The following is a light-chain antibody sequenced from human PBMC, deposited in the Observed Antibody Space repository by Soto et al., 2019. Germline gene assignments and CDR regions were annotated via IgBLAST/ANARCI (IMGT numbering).Light chain of an antibody. CDR2: GAS. CDR3: QQYNNWPPT. V-gene: IGKV3D-15*01. CDR1: QSVSGN. J-gene: IGKJ1*01. Sequence: EIVMTQSPATRSVSPGERATLSCRASQSVSGNLAWYQQKPGQAPRLLIYGASTRATGIPARFSGSGSGTEYTLTISSLQSEDFAVYYCQQYNNWPPTFGQGTKVEIK.